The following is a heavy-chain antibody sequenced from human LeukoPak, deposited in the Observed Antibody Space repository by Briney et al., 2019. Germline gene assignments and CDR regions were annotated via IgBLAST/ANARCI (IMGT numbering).Heavy chain of an antibody. J-gene: IGHJ4*02. CDR3: TTIGGSYGAEFFDY. CDR2: ISYDGSNK. CDR1: GFTFSSYA. V-gene: IGHV3-30-3*01. Sequence: TGRSLRLSCAASGFTFSSYAMHWVRQAPGKGLEWVAVISYDGSNKYYADSVKGRFTISRDDSKNTLYLQMDSLKTEDTAVYYCTTIGGSYGAEFFDYWGQGTLVTVSP. D-gene: IGHD1-26*01.